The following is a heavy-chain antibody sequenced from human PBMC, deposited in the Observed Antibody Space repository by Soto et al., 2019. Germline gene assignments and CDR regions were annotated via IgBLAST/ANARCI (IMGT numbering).Heavy chain of an antibody. CDR2: VKDGGHT. CDR3: ARGQEGVVATH. J-gene: IGHJ4*02. CDR1: GGSLSGYY. Sequence: QVQLQQWGAGLLKPSETLSLNCAVTGGSLSGYYWSWIRQPPGKGLEWIGEVKDGGHTNYSPSLRGRVTXSXXTSNTQFSLRLNSVTAADTGVYYCARGQEGVVATHWDQGSLVTVSS. D-gene: IGHD5-12*01. V-gene: IGHV4-34*01.